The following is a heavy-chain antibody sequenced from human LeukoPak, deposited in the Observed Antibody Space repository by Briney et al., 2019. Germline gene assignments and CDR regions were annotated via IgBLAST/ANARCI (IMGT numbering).Heavy chain of an antibody. Sequence: GGSLRLSSAVSGFTFSTYAMHWVRQAPGKGLEWVAVVSYDGSLKYYADSVKGRFTISRDNSKNTLYLQMNSLRAEDTAVYYCAKGDDSSGYYFNYFDFWGQGTLVTVSP. CDR1: GFTFSTYA. CDR3: AKGDDSSGYYFNYFDF. V-gene: IGHV3-30*18. CDR2: VSYDGSLK. D-gene: IGHD3-22*01. J-gene: IGHJ4*02.